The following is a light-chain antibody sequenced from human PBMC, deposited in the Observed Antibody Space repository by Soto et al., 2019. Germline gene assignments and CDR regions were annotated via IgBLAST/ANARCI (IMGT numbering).Light chain of an antibody. J-gene: IGLJ2*01. CDR3: SSFAGSRNVNV. Sequence: QSVLTQPPSASGSPGQSVTISCTGASSDVGGYNFVSWYQHHPGKAPKVIIYEVSKRPSGVPDRFSGSKSGNTASLTVSGLQAEDEAVYYCSSFAGSRNVNVFGGGTKLTVL. V-gene: IGLV2-8*01. CDR2: EVS. CDR1: SSDVGGYNF.